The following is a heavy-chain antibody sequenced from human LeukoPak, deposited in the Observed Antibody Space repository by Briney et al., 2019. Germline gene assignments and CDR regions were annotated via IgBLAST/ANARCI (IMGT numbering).Heavy chain of an antibody. V-gene: IGHV4-4*07. J-gene: IGHJ5*02. CDR2: IYTSGST. CDR1: GGSISSYY. Sequence: SETLSLTCTVSGGSISSYYWGWIRQPAGKGLEWIGRIYTSGSTNYNPSLKSRVTMSVDTSKNQFSLKLSSVTGADTAVYYCARDQTRFLEWLTAFDPWGQGTLVTVSS. D-gene: IGHD3-3*01. CDR3: ARDQTRFLEWLTAFDP.